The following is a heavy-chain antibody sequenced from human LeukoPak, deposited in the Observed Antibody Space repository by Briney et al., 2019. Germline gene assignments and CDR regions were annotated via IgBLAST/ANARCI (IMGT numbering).Heavy chain of an antibody. CDR2: ISSSSTAI. V-gene: IGHV3-48*01. CDR1: GFTFTTYT. CDR3: AREYSSSSGRAFDI. J-gene: IGHJ3*02. Sequence: GGSLRLSCAASGFTFTTYTMNWVRQAPGKGLEWVSYISSSSTAIYYADSVKGRFTISRDNAKNSLSLQMNSLRAEDTAVYYCAREYSSSSGRAFDIWGQGTMVTVFS. D-gene: IGHD6-6*01.